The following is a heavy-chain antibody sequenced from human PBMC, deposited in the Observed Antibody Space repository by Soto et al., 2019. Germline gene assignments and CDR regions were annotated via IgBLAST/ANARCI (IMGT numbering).Heavy chain of an antibody. V-gene: IGHV4-59*08. CDR3: AKTNWDRGAFDI. CDR1: GGSISSYY. CDR2: IYYSGST. Sequence: SETLSLTCTVSGGSISSYYWSWIRQPPGKGLEWIGYIYYSGSTNYNPSLKSRVTISVDTSKNQFSLKLSSVTAADTAVYYCAKTNWDRGAFDIWGQGTMVTVSS. D-gene: IGHD7-27*01. J-gene: IGHJ3*02.